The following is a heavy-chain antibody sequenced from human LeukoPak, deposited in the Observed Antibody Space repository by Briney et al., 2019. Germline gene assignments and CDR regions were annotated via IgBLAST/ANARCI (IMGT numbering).Heavy chain of an antibody. CDR3: ARVLWFGEPYFDY. CDR2: ISYDGSNK. Sequence: SLRLSCAASGFTFSSYAMHWVRQAPGKGLEWVAVISYDGSNKYYADSVKGRFTISRDNSKNTLYLQMNSLRAEDTAVYYCARVLWFGEPYFDYWGQGTLVTVSS. D-gene: IGHD3-10*01. CDR1: GFTFSSYA. J-gene: IGHJ4*02. V-gene: IGHV3-30*04.